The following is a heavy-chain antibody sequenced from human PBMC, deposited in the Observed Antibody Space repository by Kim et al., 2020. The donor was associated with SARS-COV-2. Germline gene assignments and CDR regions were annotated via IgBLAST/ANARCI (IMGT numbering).Heavy chain of an antibody. V-gene: IGHV6-1*01. CDR2: TYYRSKWYN. Sequence: SQTISLTCAISGDSVSSNSAAWNWIRQSPSRGLEWLGRTYYRSKWYNDYAVSVKSRITINPDTSKNQFSLQLNSVTPEDTAVYYCARTRQLSTTHYYGMDVWGQGTTVTVSS. D-gene: IGHD1-1*01. CDR3: ARTRQLSTTHYYGMDV. CDR1: GDSVSSNSAA. J-gene: IGHJ6*02.